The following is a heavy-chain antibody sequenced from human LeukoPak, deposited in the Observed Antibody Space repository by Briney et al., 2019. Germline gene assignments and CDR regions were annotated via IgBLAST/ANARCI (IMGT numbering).Heavy chain of an antibody. CDR3: WFTTKWYYFDY. D-gene: IGHD2-15*01. CDR1: GFTFSSYSMN. CDR2: IYYTGTT. J-gene: IGHJ4*02. V-gene: IGHV4-59*04. Sequence: PGGSLRLSCAASGFTFSSYSMNWVRQPPGKGLEWIGTIYYTGTTYYSPSLQSRVTISVDTSKNQFSLRLTSVTATDTALYYCWFTTKWYYFDYWGQGTLVTVSS.